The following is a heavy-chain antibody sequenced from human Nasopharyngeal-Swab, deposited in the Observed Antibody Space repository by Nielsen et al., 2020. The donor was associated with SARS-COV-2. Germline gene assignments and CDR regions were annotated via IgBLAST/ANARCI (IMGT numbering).Heavy chain of an antibody. D-gene: IGHD2-2*01. J-gene: IGHJ5*02. CDR3: AHSEIVVVPAAKPWFDP. CDR2: IYWNDDK. Sequence: SGPTLVKPTQTLTLTCTFSGFSLSTSGVGVGWIRQPPRKALEWLALIYWNDDKRYSPSLKSRLTITKDTSKNQVVLTMTNMDPVDTATYYCAHSEIVVVPAAKPWFDPWGQGTLVTVSS. V-gene: IGHV2-5*01. CDR1: GFSLSTSGVG.